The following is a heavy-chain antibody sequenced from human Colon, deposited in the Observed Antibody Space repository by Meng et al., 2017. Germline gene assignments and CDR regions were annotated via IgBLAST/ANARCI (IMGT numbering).Heavy chain of an antibody. CDR1: GASVSDTNYA. V-gene: IGHV4-61*01. CDR2: GST. J-gene: IGHJ4*02. CDR3: ARDNWGSLDY. D-gene: IGHD7-27*01. Sequence: QVQLQESGPALVRPSETLSLTCTVSGASVSDTNYAWSWIRQPPGKGLEWIGYGSTNHNPSLKSRVTISVDTSKNQFSLTLNSVTAADTAVYYCARDNWGSLDYWGQGTLVTVSS.